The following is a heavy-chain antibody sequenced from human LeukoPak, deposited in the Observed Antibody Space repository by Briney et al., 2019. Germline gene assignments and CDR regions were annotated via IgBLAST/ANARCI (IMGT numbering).Heavy chain of an antibody. D-gene: IGHD6-19*01. CDR3: ARDLGAGQWLALIFDY. Sequence: GGSLRLSCAPSGFTFSSYWMSWVRQAPGKGLEWVANIKQDGSEKYYVDSVKGRFTISRDNAKNSLYLQMNSLRAEDTAVYYCARDLGAGQWLALIFDYWGQGTLVTVSS. V-gene: IGHV3-7*01. J-gene: IGHJ4*02. CDR2: IKQDGSEK. CDR1: GFTFSSYW.